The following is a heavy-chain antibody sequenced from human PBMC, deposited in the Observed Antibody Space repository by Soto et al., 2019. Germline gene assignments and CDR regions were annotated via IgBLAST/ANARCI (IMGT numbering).Heavy chain of an antibody. CDR1: GYSFTSYW. V-gene: IGHV5-51*01. D-gene: IGHD6-19*01. J-gene: IGHJ6*02. Sequence: PGESLKISCKGSGYSFTSYWIGWVRQMPGKGLEWMGIIYPGDSDTRYSPSFQGQVTISADKSISTAYLQWSSLKASDTAMYYCARQNSEWLSPDYYYYGMDVRGQGTTVTVSS. CDR3: ARQNSEWLSPDYYYYGMDV. CDR2: IYPGDSDT.